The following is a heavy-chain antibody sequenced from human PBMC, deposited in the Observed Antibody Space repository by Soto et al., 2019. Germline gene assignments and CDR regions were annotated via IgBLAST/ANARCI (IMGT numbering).Heavy chain of an antibody. CDR1: GYSFTTHW. J-gene: IGHJ6*02. CDR2: IDPSNSYI. D-gene: IGHD1-1*01. V-gene: IGHV5-10-1*01. Sequence: PGESLKISCQGSGYSFTTHWITWVRQTPGKGLEWMGRIDPSNSYINYRPSFQGHVTIPVDRSISPAYLQWSRLEASENAIYYCARSLSGTKEEYNAYYFYGLDVWGQGTKVTVSS. CDR3: ARSLSGTKEEYNAYYFYGLDV.